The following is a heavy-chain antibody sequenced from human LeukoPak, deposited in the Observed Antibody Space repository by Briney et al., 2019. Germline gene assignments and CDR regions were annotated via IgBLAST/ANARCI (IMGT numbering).Heavy chain of an antibody. V-gene: IGHV4-39*07. CDR2: INHSGST. D-gene: IGHD6-13*01. Sequence: PSETLSLTCTVSGGSIDSNIHFWAWIRQPPGKGLEWIGEINHSGSTNYNPSLKSRVTISVDTSKNQFSLKLSSVTAADTAVYYCARGRAAGYWGQGTLVTVSS. J-gene: IGHJ4*02. CDR1: GGSIDSNIHF. CDR3: ARGRAAGY.